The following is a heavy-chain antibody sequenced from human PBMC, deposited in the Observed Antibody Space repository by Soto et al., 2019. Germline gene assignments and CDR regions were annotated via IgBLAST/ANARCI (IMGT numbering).Heavy chain of an antibody. Sequence: QAQLEQSGGEVKKPGSSVKVSCKASRVAFSKFIVTWVRQAPGVGLEWVGGIIPVFGTANYAQKFQGRVTITADESTSTPYMEVNNLRSEDTAVYYCAKVRYSSPMGYYYGMDVWGQATTVTVSS. D-gene: IGHD2-2*01. V-gene: IGHV1-69*01. CDR2: IIPVFGTA. CDR3: AKVRYSSPMGYYYGMDV. CDR1: RVAFSKFI. J-gene: IGHJ6*02.